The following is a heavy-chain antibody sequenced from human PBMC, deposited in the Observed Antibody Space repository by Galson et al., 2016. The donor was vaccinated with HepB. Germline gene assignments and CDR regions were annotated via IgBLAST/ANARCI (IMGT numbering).Heavy chain of an antibody. J-gene: IGHJ4*02. CDR3: ARAGRDGYSSGWSRY. CDR1: GYSFPDYY. CDR2: INPSDGNT. V-gene: IGHV1-46*01. D-gene: IGHD6-19*01. Sequence: SVKVSCKASGYSFPDYYMHWVRQAPGQGLEWMGIINPSDGNTRSAQKFQGRVPLTRDTSTRTVYMDLSSRTYEDTAVYYCARAGRDGYSSGWSRYWGQGTLVTVS.